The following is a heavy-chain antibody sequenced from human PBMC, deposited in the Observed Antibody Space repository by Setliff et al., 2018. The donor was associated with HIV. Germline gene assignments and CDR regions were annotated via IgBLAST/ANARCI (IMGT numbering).Heavy chain of an antibody. V-gene: IGHV1-3*01. J-gene: IGHJ1*01. CDR1: GNSTTSSP. CDR3: ATRPGYDDLYCFYL. D-gene: IGHD3-16*01. CDR2: INAANGNT. Sequence: ASVKVSCKVSGNSTTSSPLHWVRQAPGQRLEWMGWINAANGNTNYSQNFQVRVTISSDTAASTTYLELSSLTSEDTAVYYCATRPGYDDLYCFYLWGQVTLVTVSS.